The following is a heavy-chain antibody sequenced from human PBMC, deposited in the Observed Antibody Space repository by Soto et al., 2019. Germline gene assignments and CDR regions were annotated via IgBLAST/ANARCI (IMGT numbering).Heavy chain of an antibody. CDR1: GVSISSSNYY. CDR2: MDYNGNS. J-gene: IGHJ4*02. CDR3: VRSAFGYYDTSGYPVIDS. Sequence: PSETLSLTCPGPGVSISSSNYYWGWIRQPPGGGPEWIGIMDYNGNSYQNPSLKSRVTLSVDTSKSQFSLKLRSVTAADTAVYFCVRSAFGYYDTSGYPVIDSWGKGTLATVTS. V-gene: IGHV4-39*01. D-gene: IGHD3-22*01.